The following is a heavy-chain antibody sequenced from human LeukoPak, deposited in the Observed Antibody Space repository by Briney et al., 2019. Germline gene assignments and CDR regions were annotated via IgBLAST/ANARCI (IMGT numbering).Heavy chain of an antibody. D-gene: IGHD1-26*01. V-gene: IGHV3-7*01. J-gene: IGHJ4*02. CDR2: IKHDGSEK. CDR1: GFTFSDYW. CDR3: AGDSARGSSLGSDY. Sequence: PGGSLRLSCAASGFTFSDYWMSWVRQAPGKGLEWVANIKHDGSEKYYVDSVKGRFTISRDNAKNSLYLQMNSLRAEDTAVYYCAGDSARGSSLGSDYWGQGTMVTVSS.